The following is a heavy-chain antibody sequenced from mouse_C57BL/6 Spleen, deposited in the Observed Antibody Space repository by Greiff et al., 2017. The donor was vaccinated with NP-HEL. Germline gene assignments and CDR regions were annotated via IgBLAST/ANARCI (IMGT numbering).Heavy chain of an antibody. CDR2: ISDGGSYT. D-gene: IGHD2-5*01. Sequence: DVKLVESGGGLVKPGGSLKLSCAASGFTFSSYAMSWVRQTPEKRLEWVATISDGGSYTYYPDNVKGRFTISRDNAKNNLYLQMSHLKSEDTAMYYCAREDYSTWFAYWGQGTLVTVSA. V-gene: IGHV5-4*01. J-gene: IGHJ3*01. CDR3: AREDYSTWFAY. CDR1: GFTFSSYA.